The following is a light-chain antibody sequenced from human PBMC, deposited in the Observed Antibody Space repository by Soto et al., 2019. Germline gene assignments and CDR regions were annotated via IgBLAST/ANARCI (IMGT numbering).Light chain of an antibody. V-gene: IGLV2-14*01. CDR1: SSDVGGYNY. CDR3: SSYTSSSTPLV. J-gene: IGLJ3*02. Sequence: QPASVSGSPGQSITISCTGTSSDVGGYNYVSWYQQHPGKAPKLMIYDVTNRPSGVSNRFSGSKSGNTASLTISGLQAEDEADYYCSSYTSSSTPLVFGGGTQLTVL. CDR2: DVT.